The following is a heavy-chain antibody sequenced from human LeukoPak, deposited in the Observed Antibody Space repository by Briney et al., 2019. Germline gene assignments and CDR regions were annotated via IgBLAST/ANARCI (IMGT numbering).Heavy chain of an antibody. D-gene: IGHD3-10*01. CDR2: IKQDGSEK. Sequence: PGGSLRLSCAVSGFTFRNAWMSWVRQAPGKGLEWVANIKQDGSEKYYVDSVKGRFTISRDNAKNSLYLQMNSLRAEDTAVYYCARGGGFDAFDIWGQGTMVTVSS. V-gene: IGHV3-7*01. J-gene: IGHJ3*02. CDR1: GFTFRNAW. CDR3: ARGGGFDAFDI.